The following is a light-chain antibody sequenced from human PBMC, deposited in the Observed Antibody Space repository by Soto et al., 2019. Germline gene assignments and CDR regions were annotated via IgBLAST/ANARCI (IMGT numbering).Light chain of an antibody. J-gene: IGKJ5*01. V-gene: IGKV3-11*01. CDR2: DAS. CDR1: QSVSSY. Sequence: EIVLTQSPATLSLSPGERAILSCRASQSVSSYLAWYQQKPGQAPRLLIYDASNRATGIPARFSGSGSGTDFTLTISSLGPEDFAIYYCQQFSNWRYTFGQGTRLEIK. CDR3: QQFSNWRYT.